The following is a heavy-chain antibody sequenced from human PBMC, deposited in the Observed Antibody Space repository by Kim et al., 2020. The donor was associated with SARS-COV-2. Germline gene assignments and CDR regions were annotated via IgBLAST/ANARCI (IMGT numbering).Heavy chain of an antibody. J-gene: IGHJ4*02. CDR3: ARGTRAAAATRRTPLDY. V-gene: IGHV4-34*01. Sequence: LTSRVTISVDTSKNQFSLKLSSVTAADTAVYYCARGTRAAAATRRTPLDYWGQGTLVTVSS. D-gene: IGHD2-15*01.